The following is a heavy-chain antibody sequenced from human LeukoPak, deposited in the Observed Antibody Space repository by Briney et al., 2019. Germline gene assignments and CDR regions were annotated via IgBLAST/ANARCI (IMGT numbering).Heavy chain of an antibody. CDR1: GGSISSRSYY. CDR2: IYYSGST. D-gene: IGHD4-17*01. CDR3: ARLDYGDYEAANAFDI. V-gene: IGHV4-39*01. J-gene: IGHJ3*02. Sequence: PSETLSLTCTVSGGSISSRSYYWGWIRQPPGKGLEWIGSIYYSGSTYYNPSLKSRVTISVDTSKNQFSLKLSSVTAADTAVYYCARLDYGDYEAANAFDIWGQGTMVTVSS.